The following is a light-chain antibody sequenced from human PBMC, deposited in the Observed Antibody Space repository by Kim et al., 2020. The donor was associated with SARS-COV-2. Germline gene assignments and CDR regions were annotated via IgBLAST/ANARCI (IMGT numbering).Light chain of an antibody. V-gene: IGLV10-54*01. J-gene: IGLJ3*02. CDR2: RNN. CDR3: SAWENNLSVWV. Sequence: LTQPPSVSKGLRQTAILTCTGNSDSVGDRGAAWLQQHQGHPPKLLCYRNNTRPSGIPERFSASRSGNIAYLTITGLQPEDEADYYCSAWENNLSVWV. CDR1: SDSVGDRG.